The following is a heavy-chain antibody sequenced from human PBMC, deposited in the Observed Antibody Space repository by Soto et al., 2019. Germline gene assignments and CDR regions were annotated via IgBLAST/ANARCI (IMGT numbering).Heavy chain of an antibody. V-gene: IGHV4-4*02. CDR2: IYHSGST. Sequence: PSETLSLTCAVSGGSISSSNWWSWVRQPPGKGLEWIGEIYHSGSTNYNPSLKSRVTISVDKSKNQFSLKLSSVTAADTAVYYCARAPYDFCSGPAPFDYWGQGTLVTVSS. J-gene: IGHJ4*02. CDR1: GGSISSSNW. D-gene: IGHD3-3*01. CDR3: ARAPYDFCSGPAPFDY.